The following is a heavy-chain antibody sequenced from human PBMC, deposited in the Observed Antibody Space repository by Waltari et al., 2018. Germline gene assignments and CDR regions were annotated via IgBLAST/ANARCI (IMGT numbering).Heavy chain of an antibody. D-gene: IGHD2-15*01. V-gene: IGHV4-4*07. CDR2: IYTSGST. Sequence: QVQLQESGPRLVKPSATLSLTCTVSGVSISSYYCGWIRQPAGKGLEWIGRIYTSGSTNYNPSLKSRVTMSVDTSKNQFSLKLSSVTAADTAVYYCARDRSLEDYSLNWFDPWGQGTLVTVSS. CDR1: GVSISSYY. J-gene: IGHJ5*02. CDR3: ARDRSLEDYSLNWFDP.